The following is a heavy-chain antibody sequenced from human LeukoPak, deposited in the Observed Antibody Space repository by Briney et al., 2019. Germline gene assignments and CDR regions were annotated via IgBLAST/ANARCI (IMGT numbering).Heavy chain of an antibody. CDR1: GFTVSSNY. CDR2: IYSGGST. V-gene: IGHV3-66*04. D-gene: IGHD2/OR15-2a*01. Sequence: GGSLRLSCAASGFTVSSNYMSWVRQAPGKGLEWVSVIYSGGSTYYADSVKGRFTISRDNSKNTLYLQMNSLRAEDTAVYYCARRREYQVLFYYHFYMDVWGKGTTVTVSS. J-gene: IGHJ6*03. CDR3: ARRREYQVLFYYHFYMDV.